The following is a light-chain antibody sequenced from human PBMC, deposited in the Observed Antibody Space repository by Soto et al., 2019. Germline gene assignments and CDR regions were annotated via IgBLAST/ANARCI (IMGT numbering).Light chain of an antibody. V-gene: IGKV1-5*01. CDR2: EAS. CDR1: QSISSW. Sequence: DIQMTQSPSTLSASVGDRVTITCRASQSISSWLAWYQQKPGKAPKLLIHEASRLESGVPSRFSGSESGTEFTLTISGLHAEDFATYYCQQYTNFPLTFGGGTKVEI. CDR3: QQYTNFPLT. J-gene: IGKJ4*01.